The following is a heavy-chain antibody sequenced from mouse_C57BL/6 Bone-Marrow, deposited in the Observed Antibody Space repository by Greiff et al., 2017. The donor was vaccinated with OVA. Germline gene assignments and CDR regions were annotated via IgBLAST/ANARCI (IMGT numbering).Heavy chain of an antibody. CDR1: GYTFTSYW. Sequence: QVQLKQPGAELVKPGASVKMSCKASGYTFTSYWITWVKQRPGQGLEWIGDIYPGSGSTNYNEKFKSKATLTVDTSSSTAYMQLSSLTSEDAAVYYCARAGGYYGKEDFDYWGQGTTLTVSS. D-gene: IGHD1-1*01. V-gene: IGHV1-55*01. J-gene: IGHJ2*01. CDR2: IYPGSGST. CDR3: ARAGGYYGKEDFDY.